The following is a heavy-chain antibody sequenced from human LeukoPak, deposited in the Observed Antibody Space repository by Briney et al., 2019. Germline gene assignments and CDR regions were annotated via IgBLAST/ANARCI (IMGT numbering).Heavy chain of an antibody. CDR1: GXTXXGRW. Sequence: LRLSXXXSGXTXXGRWMSWLRQAPGKGLEWVANINQDGTDEYYVDSVKGRFTISRDDAKNSLYLQMNSLRAEDTAVYYCAREIVGTHKSRFDPWGQGTLVTVSS. D-gene: IGHD1-26*01. CDR2: INQDGTDE. CDR3: AREIVGTHKSRFDP. V-gene: IGHV3-7*03. J-gene: IGHJ5*02.